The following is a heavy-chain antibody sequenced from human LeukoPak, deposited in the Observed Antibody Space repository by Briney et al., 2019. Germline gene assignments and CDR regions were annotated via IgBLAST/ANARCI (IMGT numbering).Heavy chain of an antibody. J-gene: IGHJ3*02. CDR3: ASRRGPYITMTNMYAFDI. D-gene: IGHD3-22*01. CDR2: FDPEDGET. V-gene: IGHV1-24*01. Sequence: ASVKVSCKVSGYTLIELSMHWVRQAPGKGLEWMGGFDPEDGETIYAQKFQGRVTMTEDTSTDTAYMELSSLRSEDTAVYYCASRRGPYITMTNMYAFDIWGQGTMVTVSS. CDR1: GYTLIELS.